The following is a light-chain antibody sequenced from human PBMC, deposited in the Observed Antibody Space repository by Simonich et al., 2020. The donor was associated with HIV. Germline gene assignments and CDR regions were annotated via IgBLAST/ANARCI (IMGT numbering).Light chain of an antibody. CDR1: QSVSSSY. Sequence: EIVMTQSPATLSVSPGERATLSCRASQSVSSSYLAWYQQKPGMAPRLLIYDASSRATGIPDRCSGSGSGTDFTLTISRLEPEDFAVYYCQQYGSSPQTFGQGTKVEIK. CDR2: DAS. J-gene: IGKJ1*01. CDR3: QQYGSSPQT. V-gene: IGKV3D-20*01.